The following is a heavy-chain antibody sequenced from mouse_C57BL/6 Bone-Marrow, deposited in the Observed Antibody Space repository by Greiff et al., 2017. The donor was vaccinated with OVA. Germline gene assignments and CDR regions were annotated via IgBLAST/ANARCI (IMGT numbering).Heavy chain of an antibody. V-gene: IGHV1-81*01. CDR1: GYTFTSYG. J-gene: IGHJ2*01. Sequence: VQLQQSGAELARPGASVKLSCKASGYTFTSYGISWVKQRTGQGLEWIGEIYPRSGNTYYNEKFKGKATLTADKSSSTAYMELRSLTSEDSAVYVCARRGYGQYYFDYWGQGTTLTVSS. CDR2: IYPRSGNT. CDR3: ARRGYGQYYFDY. D-gene: IGHD1-2*01.